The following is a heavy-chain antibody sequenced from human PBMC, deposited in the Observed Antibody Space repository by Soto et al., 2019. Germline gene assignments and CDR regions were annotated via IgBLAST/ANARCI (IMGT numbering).Heavy chain of an antibody. CDR1: GFTFSNYN. CDR3: ARDTSIVVAATVY. CDR2: ISSSSSYI. Sequence: EVQLVESGGGLVKPGGSLRLSCAASGFTFSNYNMNWVRQAPGKGLEWVSSISSSSSYIYYADSMKGRFTISRDNAENSLDLQMNSLRAEDTAVYYCARDTSIVVAATVYCGQGTLVTVSS. D-gene: IGHD3-22*01. V-gene: IGHV3-21*01. J-gene: IGHJ4*02.